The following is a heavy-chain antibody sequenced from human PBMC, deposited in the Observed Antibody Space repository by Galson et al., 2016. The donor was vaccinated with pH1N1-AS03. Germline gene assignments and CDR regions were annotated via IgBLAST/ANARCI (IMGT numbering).Heavy chain of an antibody. Sequence: TLSLTCAIYRGSFNNYYWTWIRQPPGKGLEWIGEINYVGSTNYNPSFNSRVTISVDTSKMQFSLSLSSVTAADTAVYFWARIRGRRRLNLMPGVMYGFDLWGEGSTVIVSS. CDR1: RGSFNNYY. CDR2: INYVGST. J-gene: IGHJ3*01. V-gene: IGHV4-34*01. D-gene: IGHD3-16*01. CDR3: ARIRGRRRLNLMPGVMYGFDL.